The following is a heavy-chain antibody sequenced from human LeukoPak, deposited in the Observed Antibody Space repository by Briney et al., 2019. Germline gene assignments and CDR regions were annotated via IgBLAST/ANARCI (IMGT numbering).Heavy chain of an antibody. V-gene: IGHV3-23*01. Sequence: GGSLRLSCAASGFTFSSYAMSWVRQAPGKGLEWASAISGSGGSTYYADSVKGRFTISRDNSKNTLYLQMNSLRAEDTAVYYCAKGLPDYGDYVEAFDIWGQGTMVTVSS. J-gene: IGHJ3*02. CDR2: ISGSGGST. D-gene: IGHD4-17*01. CDR1: GFTFSSYA. CDR3: AKGLPDYGDYVEAFDI.